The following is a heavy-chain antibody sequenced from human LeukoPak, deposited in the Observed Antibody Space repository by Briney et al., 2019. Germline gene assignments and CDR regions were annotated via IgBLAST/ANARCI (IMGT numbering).Heavy chain of an antibody. J-gene: IGHJ4*02. CDR2: ISSSSSYI. V-gene: IGHV3-21*01. Sequence: GGSLRLSCAASGFTFSSYSMNWVRQAPGKGLEWVSSISSSSSYIYYADSVKGRFTISRDNAKNSLYLQMNSLRAEDTAVYYCARDVVGYYYGSGSYYPDYWGQGTLV. D-gene: IGHD3-10*01. CDR3: ARDVVGYYYGSGSYYPDY. CDR1: GFTFSSYS.